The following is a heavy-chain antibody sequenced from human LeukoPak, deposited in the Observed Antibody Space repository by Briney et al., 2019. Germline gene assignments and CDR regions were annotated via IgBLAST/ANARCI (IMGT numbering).Heavy chain of an antibody. CDR3: ARGYYYDSSGRGAFFDY. CDR2: INPSGGST. V-gene: IGHV1-46*01. J-gene: IGHJ4*02. Sequence: ASVKVSCTASGYTFTSYYMHWVRQAPGQGLEWMGIINPSGGSTSYVEKFHGRVTMTRDTSASTVFMELSSLRSEDTAVHYCARGYYYDSSGRGAFFDYWGQGTLVTVSS. CDR1: GYTFTSYY. D-gene: IGHD3-22*01.